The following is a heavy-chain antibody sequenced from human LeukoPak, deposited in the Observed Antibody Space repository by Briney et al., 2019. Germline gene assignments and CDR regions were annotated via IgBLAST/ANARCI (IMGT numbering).Heavy chain of an antibody. D-gene: IGHD3-22*01. CDR1: GYTITSYG. J-gene: IGHJ4*02. V-gene: IGHV1-18*01. CDR3: ARGYYDSSGNYPRYFDS. CDR2: ISGYNCNT. Sequence: GASVKVSCKASGYTITSYGINWVRQAPGQGLEWMGWISGYNCNTNYAQKLQGRVTMTTDTSSSTAYMELRSLRSDDTAVYYCARGYYDSSGNYPRYFDSWGQGTLVTVSS.